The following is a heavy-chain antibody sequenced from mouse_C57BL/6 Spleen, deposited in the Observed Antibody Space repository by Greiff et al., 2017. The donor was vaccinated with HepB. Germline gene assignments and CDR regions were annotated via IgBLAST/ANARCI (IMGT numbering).Heavy chain of an antibody. Sequence: EVNVVESGGGLVKPGGSLKLSCAASGFTFSSYAMSWVRQTPEKRLEWVATISDGGSYTYYPDNVKGRFTISRDNAKNNLYLQMSHLKSEDTAMYYCARGDSSGYAHFDYWGQGTTLTVSS. CDR1: GFTFSSYA. D-gene: IGHD3-2*02. CDR3: ARGDSSGYAHFDY. V-gene: IGHV5-4*03. CDR2: ISDGGSYT. J-gene: IGHJ2*01.